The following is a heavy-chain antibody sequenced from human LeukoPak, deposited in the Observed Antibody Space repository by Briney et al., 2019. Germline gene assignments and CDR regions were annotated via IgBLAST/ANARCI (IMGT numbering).Heavy chain of an antibody. V-gene: IGHV3-23*01. CDR3: AKGRFDYYDSSGYSYFDY. CDR1: GFTFSSYA. J-gene: IGHJ4*02. D-gene: IGHD3-22*01. Sequence: GGSLRLSCAASGFTFSSYAMSWVRQAPGKGLEWVSAISGSGGSTYYADSVKGRFTISRDNSKNTLYLQMNSLRAEDTAAYYCAKGRFDYYDSSGYSYFDYWGQGTLVTVSS. CDR2: ISGSGGST.